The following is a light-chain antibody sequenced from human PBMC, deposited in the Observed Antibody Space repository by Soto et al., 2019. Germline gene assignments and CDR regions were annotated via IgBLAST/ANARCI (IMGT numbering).Light chain of an antibody. CDR1: QRVSSNY. CDR3: QQYGTVPNT. J-gene: IGKJ5*01. V-gene: IGKV3-20*01. CDR2: SAS. Sequence: EIVLTQSPGTLSLSPGERVNLSCRASQRVSSNYVAWYQQIPGQPPRLLIYSASRRANGIPDRFSGSGSRTDFTLTLSRLESEDFAVYYGQQYGTVPNTVGQGTRLEIK.